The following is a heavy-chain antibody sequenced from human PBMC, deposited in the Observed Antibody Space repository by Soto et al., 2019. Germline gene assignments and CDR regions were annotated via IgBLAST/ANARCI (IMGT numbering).Heavy chain of an antibody. J-gene: IGHJ4*02. CDR2: LYFYGSA. CDR3: ARVGTSESLFDH. Sequence: EVQLVETGGGLIQPGGSLRLSCVVSGFTVSDNRMTWVRQAPGQGLEWVSDLYFYGSANYAASVRGRFTISKDDSRNTFYVKMYDLRAEDTAVYFCARVGTSESLFDHWGQGTLVTVST. CDR1: GFTVSDNR. D-gene: IGHD7-27*01. V-gene: IGHV3-53*02.